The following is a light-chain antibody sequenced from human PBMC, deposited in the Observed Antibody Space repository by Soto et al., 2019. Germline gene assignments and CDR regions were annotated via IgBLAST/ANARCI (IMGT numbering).Light chain of an antibody. Sequence: EIVMTQSPATLSVSPGERATLSCRASQSVSSNLAWYQQKPGQAPRLLIYGASTRATGIPARFSGSGSGTEVTLTISSLQSEDFAVCYCQQYNNWPPLTFGGGTKVEIK. CDR2: GAS. CDR1: QSVSSN. CDR3: QQYNNWPPLT. J-gene: IGKJ4*01. V-gene: IGKV3-15*01.